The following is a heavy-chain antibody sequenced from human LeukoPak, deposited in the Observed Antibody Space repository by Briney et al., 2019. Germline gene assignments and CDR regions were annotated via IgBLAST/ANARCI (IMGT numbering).Heavy chain of an antibody. CDR2: ISSSGSTI. J-gene: IGHJ4*02. D-gene: IGHD1-26*01. CDR3: ATASWWELPPLDY. CDR1: GFTFSDYY. V-gene: IGHV3-11*01. Sequence: PGGSLRLSCAASGFTFSDYYMSWIRQAPGKGLEWVSYISSSGSTIYYADSVKGRFTISRDNAKNSLYLQMNSLRAEDTAVYYCATASWWELPPLDYWGQGTLVTVSS.